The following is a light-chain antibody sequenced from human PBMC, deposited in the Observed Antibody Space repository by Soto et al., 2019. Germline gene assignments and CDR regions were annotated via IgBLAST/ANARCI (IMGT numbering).Light chain of an antibody. CDR2: GAY. Sequence: EIVLTQSPGTLSLSPGERATLSRRASQSVSNNYLAWYQQKPGQAPRLLIYGAYNRATGIPDRFSGSGSGTDFTLTIRSLQPEDFATYYCKQVNVYPSTVGGGTKVDIK. CDR1: QSVSNNY. CDR3: KQVNVYPST. J-gene: IGKJ4*01. V-gene: IGKV3-20*01.